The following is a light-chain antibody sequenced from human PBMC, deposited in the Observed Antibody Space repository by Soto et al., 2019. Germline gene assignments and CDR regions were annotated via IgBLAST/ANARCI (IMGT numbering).Light chain of an antibody. J-gene: IGKJ3*01. CDR1: QSVSSSY. CDR3: QQYGSSPYP. CDR2: GAS. V-gene: IGKV3-20*01. Sequence: EIVLTQSPGTLSLSPGERATLSCRASQSVSSSYLAWYQQKPGQAPRLLIYGASSRATGIPDRFSGSGSGTDFTLTISRLEPEDCAVYYRQQYGSSPYPFGPGTKEDIK.